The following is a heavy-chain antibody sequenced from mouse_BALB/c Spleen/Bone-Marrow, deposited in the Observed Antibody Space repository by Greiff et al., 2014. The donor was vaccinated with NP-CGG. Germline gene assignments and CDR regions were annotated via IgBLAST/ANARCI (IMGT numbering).Heavy chain of an antibody. CDR1: GYTFTSYY. Sequence: QVQLKQSGAELVKPGASVKLSCKASGYTFTSYYMYWVKQRPGQGLEWIGEINPSNGGTNFNEKFKSRATLTVDKSSSTAYMQLSSLTSEDSAVYYCTRGRTWDFDYWGQGITLTVSS. V-gene: IGHV1S81*02. CDR3: TRGRTWDFDY. J-gene: IGHJ2*01. CDR2: INPSNGGT. D-gene: IGHD4-1*01.